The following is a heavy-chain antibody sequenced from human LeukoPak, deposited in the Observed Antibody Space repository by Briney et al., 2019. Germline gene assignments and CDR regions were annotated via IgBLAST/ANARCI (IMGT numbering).Heavy chain of an antibody. D-gene: IGHD2-2*01. CDR1: GGSISSYY. V-gene: IGHV4-4*09. CDR3: ARQDIVVVPAAPEHYYYYYMDV. Sequence: PSETLSLTCTVSGGSISSYYWSWLRQPPGKGLEWIGYIYTSGSTNYNPSLKSRVTISVDTSKNQFSLKLSSVTAADTAVYHCARQDIVVVPAAPEHYYYYYMDVWGKGTTVTVSS. J-gene: IGHJ6*03. CDR2: IYTSGST.